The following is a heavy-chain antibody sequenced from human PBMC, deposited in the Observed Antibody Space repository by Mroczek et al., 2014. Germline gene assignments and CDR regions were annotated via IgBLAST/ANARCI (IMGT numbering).Heavy chain of an antibody. V-gene: IGHV1-2*02. CDR1: GYTFTGYY. D-gene: IGHD4-17*01. J-gene: IGHJ6*03. CDR2: INPNSGGT. CDR3: AGDYGDYGSPSYYYYYMDV. Sequence: QVQLVESGAEVKKPGASVKVSCKASGYTFTGYYMHWVRQAPGQGLEWMGWINPNSGGTNYAQKLQGRVTMTRDTSISTAYMELSRLRSDDTAVYYCAGDYGDYGSPSYYYYYMDVVGTKGPRSP.